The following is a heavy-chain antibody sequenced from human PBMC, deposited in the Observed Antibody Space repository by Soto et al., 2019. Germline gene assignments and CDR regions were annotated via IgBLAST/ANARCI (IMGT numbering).Heavy chain of an antibody. J-gene: IGHJ4*02. Sequence: QVQLQESGPGLVKPSETLSLTCTVSGGSFGNYYWSWIRQSPGNRLEWIGYIYYTGSANYNPSLRGRVTMSVDTSKNQFSLKLSSVTAADTAVYYCARDSETTPSGLFFDSWGQGTLVIVSS. CDR1: GGSFGNYY. CDR2: IYYTGSA. D-gene: IGHD6-19*01. V-gene: IGHV4-59*01. CDR3: ARDSETTPSGLFFDS.